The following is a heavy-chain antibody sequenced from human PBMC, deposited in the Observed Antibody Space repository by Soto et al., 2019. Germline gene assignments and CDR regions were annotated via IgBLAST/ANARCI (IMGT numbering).Heavy chain of an antibody. CDR1: GYTFTSYD. V-gene: IGHV1-8*01. Sequence: QVQLVQSGAEVKKPGASVKVSCKASGYTFTSYDINWVRQATGQGLEWMGWMNPNSGNTGNAQKFQGRVTMTRNTSISTAYMELGSLRSEDTAVYYCARGPPLYDILTGYYLDYWGQGTLVTVSS. CDR3: ARGPPLYDILTGYYLDY. J-gene: IGHJ4*02. CDR2: MNPNSGNT. D-gene: IGHD3-9*01.